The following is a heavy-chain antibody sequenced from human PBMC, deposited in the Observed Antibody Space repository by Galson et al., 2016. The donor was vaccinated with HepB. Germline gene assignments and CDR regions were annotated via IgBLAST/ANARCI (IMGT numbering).Heavy chain of an antibody. V-gene: IGHV4-59*01. CDR2: IYFSGTT. CDR3: ARSYGGYAFDI. CDR1: GGSISPYL. J-gene: IGHJ3*02. Sequence: SETLSLTCTVSGGSISPYLWSWIRRPPGKGLEWIAYIYFSGTTNYNPSLKSRVTISLDTSKGQFSLKVTSVTAADSAVYYCARSYGGYAFDIWGQGTMVTVSS. D-gene: IGHD4-23*01.